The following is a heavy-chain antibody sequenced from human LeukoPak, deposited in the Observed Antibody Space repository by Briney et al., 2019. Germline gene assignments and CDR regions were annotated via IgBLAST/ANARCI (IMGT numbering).Heavy chain of an antibody. CDR2: IYYSGST. D-gene: IGHD3-10*01. CDR3: ASVGSFPPHFDY. V-gene: IGHV4-59*01. J-gene: IGHJ4*02. CDR1: GGSISSYY. Sequence: PSETLSLTCTVSGGSISSYYWSWIRQPPGKGLEWIGYIYYSGSTNYNPSLKSRVTISVDTSKNQFSLKLSSVTAADTAVYYCASVGSFPPHFDYWGQGTLVTVSS.